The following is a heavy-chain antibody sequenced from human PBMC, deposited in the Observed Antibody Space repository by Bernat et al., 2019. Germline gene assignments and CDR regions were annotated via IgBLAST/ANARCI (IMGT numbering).Heavy chain of an antibody. J-gene: IGHJ6*02. CDR1: GFTFSSYA. CDR2: ISYDGSNK. V-gene: IGHV3-30-3*01. CDR3: ARAPRMRGSIDV. Sequence: QVQLVESGGGVVQPGRSLRLSCAASGFTFSSYAMHWVRQAPGKGLEWVAVISYDGSNKYYADSVKGRFTISRDNSKNTLYLQMNSLRAEDTAVYYCARAPRMRGSIDVWGQGTTVTVSS.